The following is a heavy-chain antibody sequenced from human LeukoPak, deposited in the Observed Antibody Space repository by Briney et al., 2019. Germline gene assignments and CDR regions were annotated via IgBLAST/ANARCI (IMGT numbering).Heavy chain of an antibody. V-gene: IGHV3-30*02. CDR1: GFTFSSYG. CDR3: AKIRGYYYYYYMDV. J-gene: IGHJ6*03. D-gene: IGHD3-10*01. CDR2: IRYDGSNK. Sequence: GGSLRLSCAASGFTFSSYGIHWVRQAPGKGLEWVAFIRYDGSNKYYADSAKGRFTISRDNSKNTLYLQMNSLRAEDTAVYYCAKIRGYYYYYYMDVWGKGTTVTISS.